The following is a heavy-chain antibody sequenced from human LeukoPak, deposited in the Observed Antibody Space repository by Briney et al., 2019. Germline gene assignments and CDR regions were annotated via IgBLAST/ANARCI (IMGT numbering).Heavy chain of an antibody. V-gene: IGHV1-2*02. CDR1: GYXFTGYY. J-gene: IGHJ4*02. CDR3: ARDLDSGWYYFDY. CDR2: INPNSGGT. Sequence: ASVKVSCMASGYXFTGYYIHWVRQAPGQGLEWMGWINPNSGGTNYAQKFQGRVTMTRDTSISTAYMELSRLRSDDTAVYYCARDLDSGWYYFDYWGQGTLVTVSS. D-gene: IGHD6-19*01.